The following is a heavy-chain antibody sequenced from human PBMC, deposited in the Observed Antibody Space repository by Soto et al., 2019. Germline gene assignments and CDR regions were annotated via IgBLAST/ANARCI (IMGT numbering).Heavy chain of an antibody. CDR2: ISAYNGDT. J-gene: IGHJ6*02. CDR1: GYMFTNNG. Sequence: QLVQSGAEVKKPGASMKVSCKASGYMFTNNGITWVRQAPGQGLEWMGWISAYNGDTNYAQKLQGRVTMTTDTSTTTAYMELRSLRYDDTAVYYCARYQAYGMDVCGQGTTVTVSS. CDR3: ARYQAYGMDV. V-gene: IGHV1-18*01. D-gene: IGHD2-8*01.